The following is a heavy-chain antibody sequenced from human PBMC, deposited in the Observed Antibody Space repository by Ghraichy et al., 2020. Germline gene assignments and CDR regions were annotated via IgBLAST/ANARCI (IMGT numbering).Heavy chain of an antibody. CDR1: GFTFSTYW. V-gene: IGHV3-7*01. Sequence: GESLNISCAASGFTFSTYWMSWVRQAPGKGLEWVANIKEDGSEKYYVDSVKGRFTISRDNAKDSLYLQMKSLRAEDTAVYYCARIISGSHLGDAFDIWGQGTMVTVSS. D-gene: IGHD3-22*01. CDR3: ARIISGSHLGDAFDI. J-gene: IGHJ3*02. CDR2: IKEDGSEK.